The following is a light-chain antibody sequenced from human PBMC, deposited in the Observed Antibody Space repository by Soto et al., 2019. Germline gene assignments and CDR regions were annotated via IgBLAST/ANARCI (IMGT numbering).Light chain of an antibody. Sequence: QSALTQPASVSGSPGQSITISCIGTNSDVGAYKYVSWYQQQPDKAPKLIIYEVSNRPSGVSSRFSGSKSGNTASLTISGLQAEDEAYYYCSSYTTSTSFILFGGGTQLTVL. CDR2: EVS. V-gene: IGLV2-14*01. J-gene: IGLJ2*01. CDR1: NSDVGAYKY. CDR3: SSYTTSTSFIL.